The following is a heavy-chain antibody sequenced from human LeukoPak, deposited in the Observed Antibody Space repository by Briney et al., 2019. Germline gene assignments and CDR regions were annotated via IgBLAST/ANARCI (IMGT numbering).Heavy chain of an antibody. Sequence: SETLSLTCTVSDGSISSYHWSWIRQPAGKGLEWIGRIYTSGSTNYNPSLKSRVTISVDTSKNQFSPKLSSVTAADTAVYYCARDVANSGFDYWGQGTLVTVSS. V-gene: IGHV4-4*07. CDR1: DGSISSYH. CDR3: ARDVANSGFDY. J-gene: IGHJ4*02. D-gene: IGHD4/OR15-4a*01. CDR2: IYTSGST.